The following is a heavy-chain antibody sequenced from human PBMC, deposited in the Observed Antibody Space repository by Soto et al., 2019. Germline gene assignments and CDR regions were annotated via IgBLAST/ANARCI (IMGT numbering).Heavy chain of an antibody. V-gene: IGHV4-39*01. Sequence: SETLSLTCTVSGGSISSSSYYWGWIRQPPGKGLEWIGSIYYSGSTYYNPSLKSRVTISVDTSKNQFSLKLSSVTAADTAVYYCARTFIRAYCGGDCPPAWFDPWGQGTLGPSPQ. CDR3: ARTFIRAYCGGDCPPAWFDP. CDR1: GGSISSSSYY. D-gene: IGHD2-21*02. CDR2: IYYSGST. J-gene: IGHJ5*02.